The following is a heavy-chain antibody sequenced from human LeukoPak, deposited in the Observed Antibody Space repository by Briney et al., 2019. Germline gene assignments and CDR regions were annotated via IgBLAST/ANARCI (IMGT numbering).Heavy chain of an antibody. D-gene: IGHD6-19*01. CDR2: MNPNSGNK. Sequence: ASVKVSCKASGYGFTNFDINWVRQATGQGLEWMGWMNPNSGNKGYAQKFQGRVTMTMNTSITTAYMELSSLRSEDTAVYYCARGPQWRGDYYYMDVWGRGTTVTVSS. CDR3: ARGPQWRGDYYYMDV. CDR1: GYGFTNFD. J-gene: IGHJ6*03. V-gene: IGHV1-8*01.